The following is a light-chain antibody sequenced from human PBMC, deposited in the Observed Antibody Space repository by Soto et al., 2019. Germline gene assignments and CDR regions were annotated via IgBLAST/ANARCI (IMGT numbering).Light chain of an antibody. Sequence: DIQMTQSPPSLSASVGDRVTISCRASQGISNYVAWYQQKPGKVPKILIDAASTLQSGVPSRFSGSGSGTDFTLTISSLQPEDVATYYCQKYNSVPTFGGRTKVEIK. CDR1: QGISNY. CDR3: QKYNSVPT. V-gene: IGKV1-27*01. CDR2: AAS. J-gene: IGKJ4*01.